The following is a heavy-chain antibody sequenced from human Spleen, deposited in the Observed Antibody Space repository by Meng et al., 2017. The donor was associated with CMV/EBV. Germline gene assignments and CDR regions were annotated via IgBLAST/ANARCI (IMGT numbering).Heavy chain of an antibody. CDR3: TRAPLAQPQDY. CDR2: VRDHNADT. V-gene: IGHV1-18*01. Sequence: SCKASGYTFTNFAISWVRRAPGQGLGWMGWVRDHNADTKHAQKHQGRVTVTIDTSTYAACLELRSLKSDDTAIYYCTRAPLAQPQDYWGQGTLVTVSS. J-gene: IGHJ4*02. CDR1: GYTFTNFA. D-gene: IGHD2-21*01.